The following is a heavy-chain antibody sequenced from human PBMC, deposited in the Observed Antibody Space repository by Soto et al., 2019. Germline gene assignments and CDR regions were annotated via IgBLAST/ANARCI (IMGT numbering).Heavy chain of an antibody. Sequence: ASVKVSCKASGYTFTSYGISWVRQAPGQGLEWMGWISAYNGNTNYAQKLQGRVTMTTDTSTSTAYMELRSLRSDDTAVYYCARDYSSSWYPQGVNWFAPWGQGTLVTVSS. D-gene: IGHD6-13*01. CDR1: GYTFTSYG. V-gene: IGHV1-18*01. CDR2: ISAYNGNT. CDR3: ARDYSSSWYPQGVNWFAP. J-gene: IGHJ5*02.